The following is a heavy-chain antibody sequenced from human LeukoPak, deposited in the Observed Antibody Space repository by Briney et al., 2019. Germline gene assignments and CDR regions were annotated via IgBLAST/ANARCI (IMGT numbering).Heavy chain of an antibody. Sequence: ASVKVSCKASGYTFTGYYMHWVRQAPGQGLKWMGWINPNSGGTNYAQKFQGRVTMTRDTSISTAYMELSRLRSDDTAVYYCARVSVDSSGYYLYYFDYWGQGTLVTVSS. D-gene: IGHD3-22*01. CDR3: ARVSVDSSGYYLYYFDY. CDR1: GYTFTGYY. CDR2: INPNSGGT. J-gene: IGHJ4*02. V-gene: IGHV1-2*02.